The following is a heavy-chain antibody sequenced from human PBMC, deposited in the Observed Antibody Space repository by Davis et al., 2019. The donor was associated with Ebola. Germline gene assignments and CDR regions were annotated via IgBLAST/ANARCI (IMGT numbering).Heavy chain of an antibody. J-gene: IGHJ4*02. CDR2: IKQDGSEK. CDR3: ARGVTMIVVAITGSYYFDY. Sequence: GGSLRLSCAASGFTFSSYSMNWVRQAPGKGLEWVANIKQDGSEKYYVDSVKGRFTISRDNAKNSLYLQMNSLRAEDTAVYYCARGVTMIVVAITGSYYFDYWGQGTLVTVSS. CDR1: GFTFSSYS. D-gene: IGHD3-22*01. V-gene: IGHV3-7*03.